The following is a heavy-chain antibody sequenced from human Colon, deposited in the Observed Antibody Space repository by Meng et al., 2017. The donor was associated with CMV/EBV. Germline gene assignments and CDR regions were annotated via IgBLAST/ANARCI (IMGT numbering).Heavy chain of an antibody. CDR2: ISSGGNT. Sequence: GESLKISCAASGFIVSNNNMSWVRQAPGKGLEYVSVISSGGNTEYVDSVRGRFTISRDNSKSTLYLQMNSLRAEDTAVYYCARGWELLNDAFDIWGQGTMVTVSS. CDR1: GFIVSNNN. CDR3: ARGWELLNDAFDI. V-gene: IGHV3-53*01. J-gene: IGHJ3*02. D-gene: IGHD1-26*01.